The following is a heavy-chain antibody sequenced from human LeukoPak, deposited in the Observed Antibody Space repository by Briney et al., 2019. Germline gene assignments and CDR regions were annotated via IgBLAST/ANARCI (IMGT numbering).Heavy chain of an antibody. J-gene: IGHJ6*03. CDR3: ARGLYYDFWSGYTSYYMDV. D-gene: IGHD3-3*01. V-gene: IGHV1-69*05. CDR1: GGTFSSYA. Sequence: SVKVSCKASGGTFSSYAISWVRQAPGQGLEWMGGIIPIFGTANYAQKFQGRVTITTDESTSTAYMELGSLRSEDTAVYYCARGLYYDFWSGYTSYYMDVWGKGTTVTVSS. CDR2: IIPIFGTA.